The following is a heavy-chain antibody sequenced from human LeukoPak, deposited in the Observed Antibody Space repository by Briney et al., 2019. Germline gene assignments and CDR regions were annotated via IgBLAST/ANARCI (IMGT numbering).Heavy chain of an antibody. CDR2: ISLSGLT. D-gene: IGHD1-26*01. J-gene: IGHJ4*02. CDR3: SRSSGAFSPFDY. CDR1: GGSIRSCNW. Sequence: PSGTLSLTCGLSGGSIRSCNWWGWVRQPPGQGLEWIGEISLSGLTNYNPSLKSRVTMSLDKSKNHLSLNLTSVTAADTAVYYCSRSSGAFSPFDYWGQGTLVTVSS. V-gene: IGHV4-4*02.